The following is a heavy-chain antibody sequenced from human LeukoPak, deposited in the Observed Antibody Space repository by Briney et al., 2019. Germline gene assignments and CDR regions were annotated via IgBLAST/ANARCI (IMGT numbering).Heavy chain of an antibody. CDR1: GYTFTGYY. CDR2: INPNSGGI. V-gene: IGHV1-2*02. J-gene: IGHJ3*02. D-gene: IGHD2-15*01. CDR3: ARDYCSGGSCYLGAFDI. Sequence: ASVKVSCKASGYTFTGYYMHWVRQAPGQGLEWMGWINPNSGGINYAQKFQGRVTVTRDTSISTAYVELRRLRCDDTAVYYCARDYCSGGSCYLGAFDIWGQGTMVTVSS.